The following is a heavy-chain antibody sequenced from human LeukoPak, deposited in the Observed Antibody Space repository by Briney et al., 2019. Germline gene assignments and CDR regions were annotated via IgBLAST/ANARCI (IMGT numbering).Heavy chain of an antibody. CDR1: RYTFTRYG. D-gene: IGHD3-10*01. CDR3: ARSVRGVIKYYMDV. CDR2: ISGYNGNT. J-gene: IGHJ6*03. Sequence: ASLKVSCKASRYTFTRYGISWVRQAPGQGLEWMGWISGYNGNTNYAQKLQGRVTMTTDTSTSTAYMELSSLRSEDTAVYYCARSVRGVIKYYMDVWGKGTTVTVSS. V-gene: IGHV1-18*01.